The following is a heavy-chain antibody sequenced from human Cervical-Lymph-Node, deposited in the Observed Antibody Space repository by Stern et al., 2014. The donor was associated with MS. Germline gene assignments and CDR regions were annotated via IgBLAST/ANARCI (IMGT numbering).Heavy chain of an antibody. J-gene: IGHJ4*02. CDR2: ISTSGIYK. CDR1: GFTVSSYS. Sequence: EDQLVESGGGLVKPGGSLRLSCAASGFTVSSYSMNWVRQAPGKGLEWVSSISTSGIYKYYADSVKGRFTISRDNAKNSLYLQMSSLRAEDTAVYYCTRASGITASGSHFDYWGQGILVTVSS. CDR3: TRASGITASGSHFDY. D-gene: IGHD6-19*01. V-gene: IGHV3-21*01.